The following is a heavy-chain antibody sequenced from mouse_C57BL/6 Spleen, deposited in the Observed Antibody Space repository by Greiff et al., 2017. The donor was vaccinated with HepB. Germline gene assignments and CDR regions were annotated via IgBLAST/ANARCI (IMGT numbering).Heavy chain of an antibody. CDR1: GIDFSRYW. Sequence: EVKVEESGGGLVQPGGSLKLSCAASGIDFSRYWMSWVRRAPGKGLEWIGEINPDSSTINYAPSLKDKFIITRDNAKNTLYLQMSKVRSEDTALYYCARGSSSYLYAMDYWGQGTSVTVSS. D-gene: IGHD1-1*01. CDR2: INPDSSTI. CDR3: ARGSSSYLYAMDY. V-gene: IGHV4-1*01. J-gene: IGHJ4*01.